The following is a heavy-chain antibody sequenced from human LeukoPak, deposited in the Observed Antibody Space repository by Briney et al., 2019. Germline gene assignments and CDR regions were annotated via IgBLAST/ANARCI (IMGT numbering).Heavy chain of an antibody. Sequence: GRSLRLSCAASGFTFSSYEMNWVRQAPGKGLEWVSYISSSGSTIYYADSVKGRFTISRDNAKNSLYLQMNSLRAEDTAGYYCVTMIVVLTQGDAFDIWGQGTMVTVSS. J-gene: IGHJ3*02. CDR3: VTMIVVLTQGDAFDI. CDR2: ISSSGSTI. D-gene: IGHD3-22*01. CDR1: GFTFSSYE. V-gene: IGHV3-48*03.